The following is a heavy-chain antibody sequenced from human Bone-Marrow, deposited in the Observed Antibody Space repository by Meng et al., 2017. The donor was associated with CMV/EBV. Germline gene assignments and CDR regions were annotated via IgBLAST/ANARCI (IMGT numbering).Heavy chain of an antibody. CDR2: IIPIFGTA. Sequence: SGGTFSSYAISGVRQAPGQGLEWMGGIIPIFGTANYAQKFQGRVTITTDESTSTAYMELSSLRSEDTAVYYCARRPRGIAAAGFDYWGQGTLVTVSS. CDR3: ARRPRGIAAAGFDY. D-gene: IGHD6-13*01. J-gene: IGHJ4*02. CDR1: GGTFSSYA. V-gene: IGHV1-69*05.